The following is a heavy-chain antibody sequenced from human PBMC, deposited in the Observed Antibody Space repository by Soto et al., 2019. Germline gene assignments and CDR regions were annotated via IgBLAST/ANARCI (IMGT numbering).Heavy chain of an antibody. J-gene: IGHJ4*02. CDR2: ISGSGGST. D-gene: IGHD6-19*01. V-gene: IGHV3-23*01. CDR3: AKDLRAVAGTYYFDY. CDR1: GFTFSSYA. Sequence: EVQLLESGGGLVQPGGSLRLSCAASGFTFSSYAMSWVRQAPGKGLEWVSGISGSGGSTYYADSVKGRFTISRNNSKNTLYLQMSSLRAEDTAVYYCAKDLRAVAGTYYFDYWGQGTLVTVSS.